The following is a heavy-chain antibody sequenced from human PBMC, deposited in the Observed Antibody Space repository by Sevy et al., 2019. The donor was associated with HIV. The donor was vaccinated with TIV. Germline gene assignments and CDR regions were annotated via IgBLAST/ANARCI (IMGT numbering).Heavy chain of an antibody. Sequence: GGSLRLSCVASGFTFRSFSMHWVRQAPGKGLEWVAAIWYDGRTERYADSVQGRFTISRDNSKKTLHLQMNSLTAEDTALYYCARDAARVIVPTAGFDSWGQGTLVTVSS. CDR3: ARDAARVIVPTAGFDS. J-gene: IGHJ5*01. CDR1: GFTFRSFS. CDR2: IWYDGRTE. V-gene: IGHV3-33*01. D-gene: IGHD1-1*01.